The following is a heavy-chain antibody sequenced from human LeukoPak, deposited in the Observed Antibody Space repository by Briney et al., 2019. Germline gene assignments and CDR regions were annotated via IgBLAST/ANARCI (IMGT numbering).Heavy chain of an antibody. D-gene: IGHD4-23*01. Sequence: GGSLRLSCAAAGFXFSDHYIDWFRQAPGKGLEWVALIRNKAYTYTAEHAASVKGRFTISRDDSKNSLYLQMNSLKTEDTAVYYCARDGMDGGNFDYWGQGTLVTVSS. CDR1: GFXFSDHY. J-gene: IGHJ4*02. V-gene: IGHV3-72*01. CDR2: IRNKAYTYTA. CDR3: ARDGMDGGNFDY.